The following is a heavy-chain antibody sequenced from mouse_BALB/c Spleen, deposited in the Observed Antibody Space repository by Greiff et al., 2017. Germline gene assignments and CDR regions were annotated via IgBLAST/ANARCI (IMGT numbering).Heavy chain of an antibody. CDR3: ELAMDY. CDR1: GFTFSSYG. CDR2: INSNGGST. J-gene: IGHJ4*01. V-gene: IGHV5-6-3*01. Sequence: EVMLVESGGGLVQPGGSLKLSCAASGFTFSSYGMSWVRQTPDKRLELVATINSNGGSTYYPDSVKGRFTISRDNAKNTLYLQMSSLKSEDTAMYYCELAMDYWGQGTSVTVSS.